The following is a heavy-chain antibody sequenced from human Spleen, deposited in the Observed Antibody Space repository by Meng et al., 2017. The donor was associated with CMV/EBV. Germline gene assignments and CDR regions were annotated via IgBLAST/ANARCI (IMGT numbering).Heavy chain of an antibody. D-gene: IGHD5-12*01. CDR3: ARHGGYDYTGYYYYGMDV. Sequence: ASVKVSCKASGYTFTGYYMHWVRQAPGQGLEWMGWINPNSGGTNYAQKFQGRVTMTRDTSISTAYMELSRLRSDGTAVYYCARHGGYDYTGYYYYGMDVWGQGTTVTVSS. CDR1: GYTFTGYY. CDR2: INPNSGGT. V-gene: IGHV1-2*02. J-gene: IGHJ6*02.